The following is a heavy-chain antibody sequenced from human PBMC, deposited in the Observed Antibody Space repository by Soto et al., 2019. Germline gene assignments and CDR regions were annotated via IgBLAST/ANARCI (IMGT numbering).Heavy chain of an antibody. CDR3: ARGFSAGKGSPPDY. Sequence: EVRLLESGGGLVQPGGSLRLSCAASGFTFSNYAMTWVRQAPGKGLEWVSGLNGSGGSTSSADSVKGRFAISRDNSKSTLYWQMNSLRDGDTAVYYCARGFSAGKGSPPDYGGQGTLVTVSS. CDR2: LNGSGGST. J-gene: IGHJ4*02. D-gene: IGHD3-10*01. CDR1: GFTFSNYA. V-gene: IGHV3-23*01.